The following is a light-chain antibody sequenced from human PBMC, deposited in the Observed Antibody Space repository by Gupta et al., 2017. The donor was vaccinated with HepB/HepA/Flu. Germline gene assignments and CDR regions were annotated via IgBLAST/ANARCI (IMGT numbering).Light chain of an antibody. Sequence: QSALTQPASMSGSPEQSITISCTGTSNDVGDYNYVSWYQQHPGKAPKLMIYDVSNRPSGVSNRFSGPKSGNTASLTISGLQAEDEADYYCNSYTSSDSYMFGTGTKVTVL. CDR3: NSYTSSDSYM. CDR2: DVS. V-gene: IGLV2-14*03. CDR1: SNDVGDYNY. J-gene: IGLJ1*01.